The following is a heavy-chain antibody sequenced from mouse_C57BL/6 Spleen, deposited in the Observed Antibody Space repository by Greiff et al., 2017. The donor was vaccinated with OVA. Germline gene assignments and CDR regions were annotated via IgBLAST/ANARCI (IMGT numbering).Heavy chain of an antibody. D-gene: IGHD2-4*01. CDR2: IDPSDSET. V-gene: IGHV1-52*01. CDR1: GYTFTSYW. CDR3: ARVERGDYDGAWFAY. J-gene: IGHJ3*01. Sequence: QVQLQQSGAELVRPGSSVKLSCKASGYTFTSYWMHWAKQRPIQGLEWIGNIDPSDSETHYNQKFKDKATLTVDKSSSTAYMQLSSLTSEDSAVYDCARVERGDYDGAWFAYWGQGTLVTVSA.